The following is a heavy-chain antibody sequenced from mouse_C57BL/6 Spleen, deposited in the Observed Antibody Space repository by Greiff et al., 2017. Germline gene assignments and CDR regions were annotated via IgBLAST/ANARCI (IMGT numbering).Heavy chain of an antibody. CDR3: ARDNYYDYDGAMDY. Sequence: EVKLQESGPGLVKPSQSLSLTCSVTGYSITSGYYWNWIRQFPGNKLEWMGYISYDGSNNYNPSLKNRISITRDTSKNQFFLKLNSVTTEDTATYYCARDNYYDYDGAMDYWGQGTSVTVSS. CDR1: GYSITSGYY. CDR2: ISYDGSN. J-gene: IGHJ4*01. D-gene: IGHD2-4*01. V-gene: IGHV3-6*01.